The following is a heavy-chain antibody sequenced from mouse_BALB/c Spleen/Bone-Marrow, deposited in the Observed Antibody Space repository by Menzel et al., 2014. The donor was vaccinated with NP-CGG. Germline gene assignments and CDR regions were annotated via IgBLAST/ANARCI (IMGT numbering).Heavy chain of an antibody. CDR2: INPSNGRT. Sequence: VKLVESGAELVKPGASVKLSCKASGYTFTSYWMYWVKQRPGQGPEWIGEINPSNGRTDYNEKFKTKATLTVDSSSSTAYMQLSSLTSEDSAVYYCTSPQLGRDYWGQGTTLTVSS. D-gene: IGHD4-1*02. V-gene: IGHV1S81*02. CDR1: GYTFTSYW. J-gene: IGHJ2*01. CDR3: TSPQLGRDY.